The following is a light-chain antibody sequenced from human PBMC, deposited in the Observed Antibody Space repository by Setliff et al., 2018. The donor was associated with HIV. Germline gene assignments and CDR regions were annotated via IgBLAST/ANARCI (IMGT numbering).Light chain of an antibody. CDR3: CSYVGRNIWV. V-gene: IGLV2-11*01. CDR2: DVT. Sequence: QSVLTQPRSVSGSPGQSVTISCTGTSSDVGRYNYVSWYQHHPGKAPKLIIYDVTKRPSGVPDRFSGSKSGNTASLTISGLQAEDEADYYCCSYVGRNIWVFGGGTK. J-gene: IGLJ3*02. CDR1: SSDVGRYNY.